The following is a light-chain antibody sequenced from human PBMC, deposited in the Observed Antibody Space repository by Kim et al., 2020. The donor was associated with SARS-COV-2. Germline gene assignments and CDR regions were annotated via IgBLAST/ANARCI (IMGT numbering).Light chain of an antibody. Sequence: SYELTQPPSLSVAPGRTASITWEGNNIGGKSVQWYQQKPGQAPVLVIYYDYSRPSGIPDRFPGSNSGNTATLTITRVEARDEADYYCQGWDSGTVIYVFG. CDR2: YDY. V-gene: IGLV3-21*01. CDR1: NIGGKS. CDR3: QGWDSGTVIYV. J-gene: IGLJ1*01.